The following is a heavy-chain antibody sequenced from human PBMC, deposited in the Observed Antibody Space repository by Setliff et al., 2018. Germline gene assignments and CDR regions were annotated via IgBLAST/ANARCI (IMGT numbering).Heavy chain of an antibody. Sequence: GGSLRLSCAASGFNFNNFGMTWIRQAPGKGLEWVSDISWNGGSRGYADAVKGRFTISRDNSRNTLYLQMNSLRTEDTALYYCVGAGTCSYWGQGTPVTVSS. V-gene: IGHV3-20*04. J-gene: IGHJ4*02. CDR1: GFNFNNFG. CDR3: VGAGTCSY. D-gene: IGHD3-10*02. CDR2: ISWNGGSR.